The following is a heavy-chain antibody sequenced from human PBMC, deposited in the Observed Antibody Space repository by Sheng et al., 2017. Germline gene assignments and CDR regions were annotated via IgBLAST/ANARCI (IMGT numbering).Heavy chain of an antibody. V-gene: IGHV3-30*04. Sequence: QVQLVESGGGVVQPGRSLRLSCAASGFTFSSYAMHWVRQAPGKGLEWVAVISYDGSNKYYADSVKGRFTISRDNSKNTLYLQMNSLRAEDTAVYYCARGMVQVGAPNAYYGMDVWGQGTTVTVSS. CDR3: ARGMVQVGAPNAYYGMDV. J-gene: IGHJ6*02. D-gene: IGHD1-26*01. CDR2: ISYDGSNK. CDR1: GFTFSSYA.